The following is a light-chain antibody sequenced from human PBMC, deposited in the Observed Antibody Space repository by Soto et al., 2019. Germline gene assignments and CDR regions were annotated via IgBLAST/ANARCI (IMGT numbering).Light chain of an antibody. CDR3: QQRKNWPPT. CDR2: DAS. J-gene: IGKJ4*01. V-gene: IGKV3-11*01. Sequence: EIVLTQSPATLSLSPGERATLSCRASQSVKIFLAWYQQKPGQAPRLLIYDASKRATGIPARFSGSGSGTDFTRTIRSLETEDFAVYYCQQRKNWPPTFGGGTKVEIK. CDR1: QSVKIF.